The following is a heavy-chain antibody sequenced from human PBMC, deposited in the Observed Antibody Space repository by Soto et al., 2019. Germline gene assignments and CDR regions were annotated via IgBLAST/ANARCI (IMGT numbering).Heavy chain of an antibody. CDR1: GGSISSSSYY. Sequence: PSETLSLTCTVSGGSISSSSYYWGWIRQPPWKGLEWIGSIYYSGSTYYNPSLKSRVTISVDTSKNQFSLKLSSVTAADTAVYYCARVGPWVPYYYDSSPYTFENWFDPWGQGXLVTVYS. CDR3: ARVGPWVPYYYDSSPYTFENWFDP. J-gene: IGHJ5*02. D-gene: IGHD3-22*01. CDR2: IYYSGST. V-gene: IGHV4-39*01.